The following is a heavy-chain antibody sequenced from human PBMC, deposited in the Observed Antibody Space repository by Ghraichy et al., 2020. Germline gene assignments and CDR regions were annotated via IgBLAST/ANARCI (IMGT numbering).Heavy chain of an antibody. CDR1: GDSVSSNSAA. CDR2: TYYRSKWYN. J-gene: IGHJ5*02. Sequence: SQTRSLTCAISGDSVSSNSAAWNWIRQSPSRGLEWLGRTYYRSKWYNDYAVSVKSRITINPDTSKNQFSLQLNSVTPEDTAVYYCARDLPSSFSGYPGFDPWGQGTLVTVSS. CDR3: ARDLPSSFSGYPGFDP. V-gene: IGHV6-1*01. D-gene: IGHD5-12*01.